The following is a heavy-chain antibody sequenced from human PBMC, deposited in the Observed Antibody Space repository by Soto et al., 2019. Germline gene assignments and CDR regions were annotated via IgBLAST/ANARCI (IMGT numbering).Heavy chain of an antibody. Sequence: GGSLRLSCAASGFTFSSYGMHWVRQAPGKGLEWVAVIWYDGSNKYYADSVKGRFTISRDNSKNTLYLQMNSLRAEDTAVYYCARDLFTVPAANSIDYWGQGTLVTVSS. D-gene: IGHD2-2*01. CDR2: IWYDGSNK. V-gene: IGHV3-33*01. CDR3: ARDLFTVPAANSIDY. CDR1: GFTFSSYG. J-gene: IGHJ4*02.